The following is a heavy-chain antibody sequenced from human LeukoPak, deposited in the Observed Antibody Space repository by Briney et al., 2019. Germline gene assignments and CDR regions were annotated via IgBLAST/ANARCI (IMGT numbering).Heavy chain of an antibody. CDR3: ARDGQPTSYYYGMDV. Sequence: ASVKVSCKASGGTFISYAISWVRQAPGQGLEWMGGIIPIFGTANYAQKFQGRVTITADESTSTAYMELSSLRSEDTAVYYCARDGQPTSYYYGMDVWGQGTTVTVSS. CDR1: GGTFISYA. J-gene: IGHJ6*02. CDR2: IIPIFGTA. D-gene: IGHD3/OR15-3a*01. V-gene: IGHV1-69*13.